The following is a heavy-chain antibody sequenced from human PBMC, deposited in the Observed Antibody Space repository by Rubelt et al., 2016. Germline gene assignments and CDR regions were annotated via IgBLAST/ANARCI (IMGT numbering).Heavy chain of an antibody. CDR2: ISSSSSYI. CDR1: GFTFSSYS. J-gene: IGHJ4*02. CDR3: AKDRADIAVTLDY. D-gene: IGHD6-19*01. Sequence: EVQLVESGGGLVQPGGSLRLSCAASGFTFSSYSMNWVRQAPGKGLEWVSSISSSSSYIYYADSVKGRFTISRDNAKNSLYLQMNSLRAEDTAVYYCAKDRADIAVTLDYWGQGTLVTVSS. V-gene: IGHV3-21*01.